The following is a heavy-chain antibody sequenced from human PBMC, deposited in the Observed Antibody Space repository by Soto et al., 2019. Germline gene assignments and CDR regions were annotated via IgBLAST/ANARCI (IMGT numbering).Heavy chain of an antibody. Sequence: SVKVSFKASGFTFTSSAVQWLRQARGQRLEWIGWIVVGSGNTNYAQKFQERVTITRDMSTSTAYMELSSLRSEDTAVYYCAAERIAAAGDYFDYWGQGTLVTVSS. CDR2: IVVGSGNT. CDR1: GFTFTSSA. J-gene: IGHJ4*02. CDR3: AAERIAAAGDYFDY. V-gene: IGHV1-58*01. D-gene: IGHD6-13*01.